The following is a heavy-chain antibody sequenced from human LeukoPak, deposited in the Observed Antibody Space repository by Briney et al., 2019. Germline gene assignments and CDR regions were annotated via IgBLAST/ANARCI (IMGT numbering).Heavy chain of an antibody. D-gene: IGHD3-10*01. V-gene: IGHV1-18*04. CDR1: GYTFTSYG. J-gene: IGHJ5*02. CDR3: ARVWEDYYGSANWFDP. CDR2: ISAYNGNT. Sequence: ASVQVSCLACGYTFTSYGISWVRQAPGQGLAWMGWISAYNGNTNYAQHLQGRVTMTTDTSTSTAYMELRSLRSDDTAVYYCARVWEDYYGSANWFDPWGQGTLVTVSS.